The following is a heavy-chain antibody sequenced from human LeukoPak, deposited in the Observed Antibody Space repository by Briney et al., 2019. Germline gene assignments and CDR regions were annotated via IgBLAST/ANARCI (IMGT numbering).Heavy chain of an antibody. V-gene: IGHV3-66*02. CDR1: GLTVSTKN. J-gene: IGHJ3*02. CDR3: ASYYLEWLFGWAFDI. D-gene: IGHD3-3*01. Sequence: GGSLNLSFAASGLTVSTKNMTWARKPPGKGLNGFSLIYSDGSTYYADSMKGRITISRDNSKNTLYLQMNSLRAEDTAVYYCASYYLEWLFGWAFDIWGQGTMVTVFS. CDR2: IYSDGST.